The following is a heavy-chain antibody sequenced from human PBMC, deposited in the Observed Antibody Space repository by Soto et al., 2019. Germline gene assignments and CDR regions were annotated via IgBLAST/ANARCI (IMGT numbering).Heavy chain of an antibody. Sequence: SVQVSCKASGGTFSSYTISWVRQAPGQGLEWMGRIIPILGIANYAQRFQGRVTITADKSTSTAYMELSSLRSEDTAVYYCARVKVSAVAGFDYWGQGTLVTVSS. V-gene: IGHV1-69*02. CDR1: GGTFSSYT. CDR3: ARVKVSAVAGFDY. J-gene: IGHJ4*02. D-gene: IGHD6-19*01. CDR2: IIPILGIA.